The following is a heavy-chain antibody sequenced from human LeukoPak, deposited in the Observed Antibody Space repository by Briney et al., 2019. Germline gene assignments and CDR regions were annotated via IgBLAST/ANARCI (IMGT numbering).Heavy chain of an antibody. V-gene: IGHV4-30-4*01. CDR2: IYYSGST. Sequence: SETLSLTCAVSGGSISSGDYYWSWIRQPPGKGLEWIGYIYYSGSTYYNPSLKSRATISVDTSKNQFSLKLSSVTAADTAVYYCASGELYYFDYWGQGTLVTVSS. D-gene: IGHD1-26*01. CDR1: GGSISSGDYY. J-gene: IGHJ4*02. CDR3: ASGELYYFDY.